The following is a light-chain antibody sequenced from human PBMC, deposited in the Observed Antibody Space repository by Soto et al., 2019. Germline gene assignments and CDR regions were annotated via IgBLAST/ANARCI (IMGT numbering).Light chain of an antibody. Sequence: DVVMTQTPLSSPVTLGQPASISCRSSRSLLHGDGNTYLSWLQQRPGQPPRVLIYKVSNRFSGVRDRFSGSGAVKDFTLKISRVEAEDVAIYYCKQFTPFPRTFGEGTKVEI. V-gene: IGKV2-24*01. J-gene: IGKJ1*01. CDR2: KVS. CDR3: KQFTPFPRT. CDR1: RSLLHGDGNTY.